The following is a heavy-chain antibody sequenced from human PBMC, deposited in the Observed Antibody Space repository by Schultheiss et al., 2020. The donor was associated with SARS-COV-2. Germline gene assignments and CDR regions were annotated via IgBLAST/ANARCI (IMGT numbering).Heavy chain of an antibody. D-gene: IGHD2-8*01. CDR3: ARRGGLYQNYVMDV. CDR2: IYYSGST. V-gene: IGHV4-39*07. Sequence: SETLSLTCTVSGGSISSSSYYWGWIRQPPGKGLEWIGSIYYSGSTYYNPSLKSRVTISVDTSKNQFSLKLSSVTAADTAVYYCARRGGLYQNYVMDVWGQGTTVTVSS. CDR1: GGSISSSSYY. J-gene: IGHJ6*02.